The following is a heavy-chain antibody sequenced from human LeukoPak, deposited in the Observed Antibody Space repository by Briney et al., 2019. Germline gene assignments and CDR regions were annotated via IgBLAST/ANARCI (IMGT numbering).Heavy chain of an antibody. Sequence: PSETLSLTCTVSGGSISSGSYYWSWIRQPAGKGLEWIGRIYTSWSTNYNPSLKSRVTISVDTSKNQFSLKLSSVTAADTAVYYCARGFPGGYSYGSNWFDPWGQGTLVTVSS. J-gene: IGHJ5*02. CDR3: ARGFPGGYSYGSNWFDP. V-gene: IGHV4-61*02. CDR2: IYTSWST. CDR1: GGSISSGSYY. D-gene: IGHD5-18*01.